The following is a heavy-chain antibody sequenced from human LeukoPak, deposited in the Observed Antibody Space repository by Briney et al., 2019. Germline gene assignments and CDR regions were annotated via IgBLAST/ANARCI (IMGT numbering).Heavy chain of an antibody. Sequence: SETLSLTCAVYGGSFSGYYWSWIRQPPGKGLEWIGEINHSGNTNYNPSLKSRVTISVDTSKNQFSLNLTSVTAADTAAYYCAREPPSLRYFAWSPTYGMDVWGNGTTVTVSS. CDR3: AREPPSLRYFAWSPTYGMDV. CDR1: GGSFSGYY. V-gene: IGHV4-34*01. J-gene: IGHJ6*04. D-gene: IGHD3-9*01. CDR2: INHSGNT.